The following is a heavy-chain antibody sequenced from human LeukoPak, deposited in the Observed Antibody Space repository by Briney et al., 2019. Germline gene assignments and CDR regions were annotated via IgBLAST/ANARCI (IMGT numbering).Heavy chain of an antibody. Sequence: SSVKVSCKASGGTFSSYAISWVRQAPGQALEWMGGIIPIFGTSNYAQKFQGRVTITTDESTTTAYMELSSLRSEDTAVYYCERDRHIVVVTAAKGAFDIWGQGTMVTVSS. V-gene: IGHV1-69*05. CDR3: ERDRHIVVVTAAKGAFDI. CDR1: GGTFSSYA. CDR2: IIPIFGTS. J-gene: IGHJ3*02. D-gene: IGHD2-21*02.